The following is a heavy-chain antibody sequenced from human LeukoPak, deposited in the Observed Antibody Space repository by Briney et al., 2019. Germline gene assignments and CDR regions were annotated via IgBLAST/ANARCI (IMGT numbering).Heavy chain of an antibody. Sequence: GRSLRLSCAASGFTFRSHGMHWVRQAPGKGLEWVAVIWYAGSNAYYADSVKGRFTISRDNSKNTLYLQMNSLRAEDTVVYYCAKDSVRYYYDSSGYPDYWGQGTLVTVSS. V-gene: IGHV3-33*06. J-gene: IGHJ4*02. D-gene: IGHD3-22*01. CDR1: GFTFRSHG. CDR2: IWYAGSNA. CDR3: AKDSVRYYYDSSGYPDY.